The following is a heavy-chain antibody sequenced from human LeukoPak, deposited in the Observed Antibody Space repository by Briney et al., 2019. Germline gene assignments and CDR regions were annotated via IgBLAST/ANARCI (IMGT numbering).Heavy chain of an antibody. V-gene: IGHV3-21*01. CDR1: GFSFNHYG. CDR3: VRVRDIVATILDAFDI. D-gene: IGHD5-12*01. Sequence: GGPLRLSCAASGFSFNHYGMKGGGKAPGKGLEWVSCINSSSTYIYYADSVKGRSTISRDNAKKSLYLQMNSLRADDTAVYYCVRVRDIVATILDAFDIWGQGTVVTVSS. J-gene: IGHJ3*02. CDR2: INSSSTYI.